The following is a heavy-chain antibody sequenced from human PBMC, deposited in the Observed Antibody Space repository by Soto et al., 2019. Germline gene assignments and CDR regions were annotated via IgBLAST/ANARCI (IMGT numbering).Heavy chain of an antibody. CDR3: ARDYYRFNSGYGFSMDV. V-gene: IGHV3-30-3*01. CDR2: ISYDGSNK. J-gene: IGHJ6*02. D-gene: IGHD5-12*01. CDR1: GFTFSSYA. Sequence: GESLNISCAASGFTFSSYAMHWVRQAPGKGLEWVAVISYDGSNKYYADSVKGRFTISRDNSKNTLYLQMNSLRAEDTAVYYCARDYYRFNSGYGFSMDVWGQGTTVTVSS.